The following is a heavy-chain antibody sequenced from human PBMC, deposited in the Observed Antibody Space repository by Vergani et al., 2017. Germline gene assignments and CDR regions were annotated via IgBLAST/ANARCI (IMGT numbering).Heavy chain of an antibody. CDR2: IKSDGSIT. J-gene: IGHJ5*01. CDR1: GFSFNSYW. Sequence: DVHLVESGGGFFQPGGSLRLSCSASGFSFNSYWMHWVRQVPGKGLLWVSRIKSDGSITAYADSVKGRFTISRDNAKNTLYLQMNSLRAEDTGVYYCARARCIETCYMSGWLDSWGQGTLVTVSS. D-gene: IGHD3-9*01. CDR3: ARARCIETCYMSGWLDS. V-gene: IGHV3-74*03.